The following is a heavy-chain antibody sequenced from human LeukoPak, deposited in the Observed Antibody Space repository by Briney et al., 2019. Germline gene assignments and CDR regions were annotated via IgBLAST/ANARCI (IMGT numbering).Heavy chain of an antibody. J-gene: IGHJ6*02. D-gene: IGHD3-16*01. CDR2: ISWNSGSI. CDR1: GFTFDDYS. Sequence: GGSLRLSCAASGFTFDDYSMHWVRQAPGKGLEWVSGISWNSGSIGYADSVKGRFTISRDNAKNSLYLQMNSLRAEDTALYYCASSFGRGGYYYYYGMDVWGQGTTVTVSS. CDR3: ASSFGRGGYYYYYGMDV. V-gene: IGHV3-9*01.